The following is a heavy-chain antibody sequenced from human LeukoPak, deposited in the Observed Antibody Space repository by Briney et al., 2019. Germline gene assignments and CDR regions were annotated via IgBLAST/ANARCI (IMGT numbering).Heavy chain of an antibody. Sequence: GGSLRLSCAASGFTFSSYWMSWVRQAPGKGLEWVANIKQDGSEKYYVDSVKGRFTISRDNAKNSLYLQMNSLRAEDTAVYYCARGGSRMGYDILTGNTPPDYWGQGTLVTVSS. J-gene: IGHJ4*02. CDR3: ARGGSRMGYDILTGNTPPDY. CDR1: GFTFSSYW. D-gene: IGHD3-9*01. CDR2: IKQDGSEK. V-gene: IGHV3-7*01.